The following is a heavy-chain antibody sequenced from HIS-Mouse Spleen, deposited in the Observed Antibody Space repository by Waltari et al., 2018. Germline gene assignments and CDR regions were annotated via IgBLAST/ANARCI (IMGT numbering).Heavy chain of an antibody. CDR2: IYYSGST. J-gene: IGHJ2*01. V-gene: IGHV4-39*07. Sequence: QLQLQESGPGLVKPSETLSLTCTVSGASISSIRYYWRWLPQPPGKGLEWIGSIYYSGSTYYNPSLKSRVTISVDTSKNQFSLKLSSVTAADTAVYYCAREIPYSSSWYDWYFDLWGRGTLVTVSS. CDR1: GASISSIRYY. CDR3: AREIPYSSSWYDWYFDL. D-gene: IGHD6-13*01.